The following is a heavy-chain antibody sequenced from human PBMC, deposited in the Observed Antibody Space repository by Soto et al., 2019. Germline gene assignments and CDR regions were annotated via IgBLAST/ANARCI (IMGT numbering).Heavy chain of an antibody. Sequence: GGSVRLSCVGSGFTFKNYGMHWVRQAPGKGLEWLAVVSYDGTKTMYTDSVKGRISISRDNARNTLFLQMDSLTAEDTALYYCARELRSYSAAYSDHWGPGPPVTVSS. D-gene: IGHD4-4*01. CDR2: VSYDGTKT. J-gene: IGHJ4*02. CDR1: GFTFKNYG. V-gene: IGHV3-33*05. CDR3: ARELRSYSAAYSDH.